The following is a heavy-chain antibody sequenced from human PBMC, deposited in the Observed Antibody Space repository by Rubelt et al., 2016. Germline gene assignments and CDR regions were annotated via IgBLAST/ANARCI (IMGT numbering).Heavy chain of an antibody. CDR2: MYYSGST. CDR3: ARGTTMTTVVTI. CDR1: GGSVSSGSYY. V-gene: IGHV4-61*01. Sequence: QVQLQESGPGLVKPSETLSLTCTVSGGSVSSGSYYWSWIRQPPGKGLEWIGYMYYSGSTNYNPSLKSRVTISVDTSKNQFSLKLSSVTAADTAVYYCARGTTMTTVVTIWGQGTLVTVSS. D-gene: IGHD4-23*01. J-gene: IGHJ4*02.